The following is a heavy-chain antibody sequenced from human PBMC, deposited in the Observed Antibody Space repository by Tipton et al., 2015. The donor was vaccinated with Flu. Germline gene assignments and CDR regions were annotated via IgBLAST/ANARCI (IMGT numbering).Heavy chain of an antibody. J-gene: IGHJ4*02. CDR3: ARDNSEQQLPFDY. Sequence: TLSLTCTVSGDSITSGGAYWAWIRQSPGKGLEWLGSQYHTGTSYYNPSLRGRVTISVDRSQNQFSLRLSSVTAADPAVYYCARDNSEQQLPFDYWGPGTLVTVSS. CDR1: GDSITSGGAY. D-gene: IGHD6-13*01. V-gene: IGHV4-38-2*02. CDR2: QYHTGTS.